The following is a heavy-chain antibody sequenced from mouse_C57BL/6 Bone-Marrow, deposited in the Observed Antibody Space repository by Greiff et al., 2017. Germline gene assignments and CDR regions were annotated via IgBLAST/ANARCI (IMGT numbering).Heavy chain of an antibody. Sequence: EVKLMESGGGLVQPGGSMKLSCAASGFTFSDAWMDWVRQTPEKGLEWVAEIRNKANNHATSYAESVKGRFTIARDDSKSGVYLQMNSLRAEDTGIYYCTRQYYSTLYYFDYWGQGTTLTVSS. V-gene: IGHV6-6*01. CDR1: GFTFSDAW. D-gene: IGHD2-5*01. CDR2: IRNKANNHAT. J-gene: IGHJ2*01. CDR3: TRQYYSTLYYFDY.